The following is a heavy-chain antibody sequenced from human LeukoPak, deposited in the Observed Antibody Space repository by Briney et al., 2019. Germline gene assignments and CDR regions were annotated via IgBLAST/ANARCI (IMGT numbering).Heavy chain of an antibody. CDR2: INPNSGGT. V-gene: IGHV1-2*02. CDR1: GYTFTSYA. D-gene: IGHD2-21*01. Sequence: GASVKVSCKASGYTFTSYAFSWVRQAPGQGLEWMGWINPNSGGTNYAQKFQGRVTMTRDTSISTAYMELGRLRSDDTAVYYCARERAIVVVSLRDAFDIWGQGTMVTVSS. J-gene: IGHJ3*02. CDR3: ARERAIVVVSLRDAFDI.